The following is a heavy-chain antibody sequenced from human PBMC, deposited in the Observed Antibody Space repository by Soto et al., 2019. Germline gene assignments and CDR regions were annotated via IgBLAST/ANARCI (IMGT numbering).Heavy chain of an antibody. CDR2: ISSSSSTI. CDR3: AREIRGGDFYEGDAFDI. CDR1: GFTFSSYS. Sequence: GGSLRLSCAASGFTFSSYSMNWVRQAPGKGLEWVSYISSSSSTIYYADSVKGRFTISRDNAKNSLYLQMNSLRAEDTAVYYCAREIRGGDFYEGDAFDIWGQGTMVTVSS. D-gene: IGHD4-17*01. J-gene: IGHJ3*02. V-gene: IGHV3-48*01.